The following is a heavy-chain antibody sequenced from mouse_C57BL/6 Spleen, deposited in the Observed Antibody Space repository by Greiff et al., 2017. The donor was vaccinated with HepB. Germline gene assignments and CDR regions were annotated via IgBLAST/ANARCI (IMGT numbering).Heavy chain of an antibody. J-gene: IGHJ3*01. CDR3: ARHYGSSSGFAY. Sequence: QVQLQQSGAELVRPGSSVKLSCKASGYTFTSYWMHWVKQRPIQGLEWIGNIDPSDSETHYNQKFKDKATLTVDKSSSTAYMQLSSLTSEDSAVYYCARHYGSSSGFAYWGQGTLVTVSA. D-gene: IGHD1-1*01. CDR1: GYTFTSYW. V-gene: IGHV1-52*01. CDR2: IDPSDSET.